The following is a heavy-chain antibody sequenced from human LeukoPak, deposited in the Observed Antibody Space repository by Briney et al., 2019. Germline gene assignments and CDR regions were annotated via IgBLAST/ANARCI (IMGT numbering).Heavy chain of an antibody. J-gene: IGHJ4*02. V-gene: IGHV4-34*01. CDR2: INHSGST. CDR1: GGSFSGYY. D-gene: IGHD6-13*01. Sequence: SETLSLTCAVYGGSFSGYYWSWIRQPPGKGLEWIGEINHSGSTNYNPSLKSRITISVDTSKNQFSLKLSSVTAADTAVYYCARMSAAVDYWGQGTLVTVSS. CDR3: ARMSAAVDY.